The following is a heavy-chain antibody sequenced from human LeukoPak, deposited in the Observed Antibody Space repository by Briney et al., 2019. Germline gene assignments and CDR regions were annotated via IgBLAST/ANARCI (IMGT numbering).Heavy chain of an antibody. CDR3: ARGPGLLLLDY. J-gene: IGHJ4*02. CDR1: GGSISSYY. V-gene: IGHV4-59*01. CDR2: IYYSGST. Sequence: SETLSLTCTVSGGSISSYYWSWIRQPPGKGPEWIGYIYYSGSTNYNPSLKSRVTISVDTSKNQFSLKLSSVTAADTAVYYCARGPGLLLLDYWGQGTLVTVSS. D-gene: IGHD2-15*01.